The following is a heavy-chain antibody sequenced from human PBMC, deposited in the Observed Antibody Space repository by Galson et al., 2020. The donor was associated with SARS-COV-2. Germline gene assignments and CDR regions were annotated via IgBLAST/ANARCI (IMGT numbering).Heavy chain of an antibody. CDR1: GFTFGDYA. J-gene: IGHJ5*02. Sequence: GGSLSLSCTASGFTFGDYAMSWVRQAPGKGLEWVGFIRSKAYGGTTEYAASVKGRFTISRDDSKSIAYLQMNSMKTEDTAVYYCTRVYSGRFDPWGQGTLVTVSS. D-gene: IGHD1-26*01. CDR3: TRVYSGRFDP. V-gene: IGHV3-49*04. CDR2: IRSKAYGGTT.